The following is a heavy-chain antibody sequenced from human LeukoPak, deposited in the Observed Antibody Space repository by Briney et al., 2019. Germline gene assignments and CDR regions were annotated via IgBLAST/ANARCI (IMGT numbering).Heavy chain of an antibody. CDR2: IYSGGST. D-gene: IGHD4-17*01. V-gene: IGHV3-66*01. J-gene: IGHJ4*02. CDR1: EFSVGSKY. CDR3: ASCPEHYGVFRRNYFDY. Sequence: GGSLRLSCAVSEFSVGSKYMSWVRQAPGKGLEWVSVIYSGGSTYYADSVKGRFTISRDNSKNTLYLQMNSLRAEDTAVYYCASCPEHYGVFRRNYFDYWGQGTLVTVSS.